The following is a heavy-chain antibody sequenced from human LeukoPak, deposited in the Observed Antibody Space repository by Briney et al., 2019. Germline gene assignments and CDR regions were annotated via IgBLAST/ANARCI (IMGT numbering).Heavy chain of an antibody. CDR1: GGTCSSSA. V-gene: IGHV1-69*13. D-gene: IGHD1-26*01. Sequence: SVKVSCKASGGTCSSSAIIWVRDGPGQGLGWGVGIIPIFDTTNCAQKFQGRVTITADESTSTAYMELSSLRSEDTAVYYCASGSGWEPSGDYWGQGTLATVST. CDR2: IIPIFDTT. J-gene: IGHJ4*02. CDR3: ASGSGWEPSGDY.